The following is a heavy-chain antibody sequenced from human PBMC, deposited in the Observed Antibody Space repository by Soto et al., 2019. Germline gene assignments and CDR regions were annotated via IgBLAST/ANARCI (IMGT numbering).Heavy chain of an antibody. CDR3: ARGEYYGSGNYFDY. V-gene: IGHV4-38-2*01. D-gene: IGHD3-10*01. CDR1: GHSISSGYY. CDR2: FYHSGST. Sequence: SETLSLTCAVSGHSISSGYYWGWIRQPPGKGLEWIGSFYHSGSTYYNPSLKSRVTISVDTSKNQFSLKLSSVTATDTAVYYCARGEYYGSGNYFDYWGQGTLVTVSS. J-gene: IGHJ4*02.